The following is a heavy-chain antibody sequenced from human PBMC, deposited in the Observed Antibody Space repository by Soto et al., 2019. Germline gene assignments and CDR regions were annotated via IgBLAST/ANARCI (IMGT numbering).Heavy chain of an antibody. D-gene: IGHD3-10*01. CDR3: ARVGTPGFDYYYGMDV. CDR1: GGTFSSYA. Sequence: GASVKVSCKASGGTFSSYAIIWVRQAPGQGLEWMGGIIPIFGTANYAQKFQGRVTITADESTSTAYMELSSLRSEDTAVYYCARVGTPGFDYYYGMDVWGQGTTVTVSS. J-gene: IGHJ6*02. CDR2: IIPIFGTA. V-gene: IGHV1-69*13.